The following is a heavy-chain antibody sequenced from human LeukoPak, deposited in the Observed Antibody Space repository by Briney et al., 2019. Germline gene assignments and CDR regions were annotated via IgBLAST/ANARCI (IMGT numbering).Heavy chain of an antibody. J-gene: IGHJ6*02. V-gene: IGHV6-1*01. CDR1: GDSVSSKSAA. CDR2: TYYRSKWYN. CDR3: ARHGDYTYYYYGMDV. D-gene: IGHD4-17*01. Sequence: SQTLSLTCAISGDSVSSKSAAWNWIRQSPSRGLEWLGRTYYRSKWYNDYAVSVKSRITINPDTSKNQFSLQLNSVTAADTAVYYCARHGDYTYYYYGMDVWAKGPRSPSP.